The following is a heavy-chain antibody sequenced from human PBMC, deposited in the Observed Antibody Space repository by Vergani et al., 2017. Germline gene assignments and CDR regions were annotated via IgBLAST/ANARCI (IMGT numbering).Heavy chain of an antibody. V-gene: IGHV3-23*04. Sequence: EVDLVESGGGLAQPGGSLRLSCEASGITFWKFGMHWVRQGPGKGLEWVSGISWNSGAVDYADSVRGRFTISRDNSKNTLYLQMNSLRAEDTAVYYCAKSAAGTPYFDYWGQGTLVTVSS. CDR2: ISWNSGAV. CDR1: GITFWKFG. D-gene: IGHD6-13*01. CDR3: AKSAAGTPYFDY. J-gene: IGHJ4*02.